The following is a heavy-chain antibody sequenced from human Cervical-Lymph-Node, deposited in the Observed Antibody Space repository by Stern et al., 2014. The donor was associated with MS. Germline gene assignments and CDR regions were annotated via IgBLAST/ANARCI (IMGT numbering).Heavy chain of an antibody. V-gene: IGHV3-9*01. CDR2: ISWNSGSI. D-gene: IGHD5-12*01. CDR3: AKALGRYSGYDLIDY. Sequence: VQLVHSGGGLVQPGRSLRLSCAASGFTFDDYATHWVRQAPGKGLEWVSGISWNSGSIGYADSVKGRFTIARDNAKNSLYLQMNSLKAEDTTLYYCAKALGRYSGYDLIDYWGQGTLVTVSS. J-gene: IGHJ4*02. CDR1: GFTFDDYA.